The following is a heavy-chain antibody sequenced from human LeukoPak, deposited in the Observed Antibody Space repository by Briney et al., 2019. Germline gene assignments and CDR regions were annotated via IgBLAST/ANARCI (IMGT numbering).Heavy chain of an antibody. CDR3: TRDGVGTGDY. CDR2: INSDGSST. CDR1: GFTFSSYL. V-gene: IGHV3-74*01. Sequence: GGSLRLSCAASGFTFSSYLMHWVRQAPGKGLVWVSRINSDGSSTRYAGSVKGRFTISRDNAKNTLYLQMNSLRAEDTAVYYCTRDGVGTGDYWGQGTLATVSS. D-gene: IGHD1-26*01. J-gene: IGHJ4*02.